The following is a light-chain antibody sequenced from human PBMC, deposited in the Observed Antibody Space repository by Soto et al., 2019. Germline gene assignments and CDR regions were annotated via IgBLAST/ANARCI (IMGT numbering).Light chain of an antibody. CDR3: QQYDRAPYS. V-gene: IGKV3-20*01. J-gene: IGKJ2*01. CDR1: QSVGTTY. CDR2: GAS. Sequence: EIVLTQYPGTLSLSPGKRATLSCRASQSVGTTYLAWYQQKPGQAPRLLIYGASSRATGIPDRFSGSGAGTDFTLTISRLEPEDFAVYYCQQYDRAPYSFGQGTKVEIQ.